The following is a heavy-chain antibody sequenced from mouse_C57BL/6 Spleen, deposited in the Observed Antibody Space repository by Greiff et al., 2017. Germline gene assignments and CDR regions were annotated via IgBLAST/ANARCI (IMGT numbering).Heavy chain of an antibody. CDR2: ISSGSSNI. V-gene: IGHV5-17*01. J-gene: IGHJ4*01. CDR3: TRDYNNYFYAMDY. D-gene: IGHD2-5*01. CDR1: GFTFSDYA. Sequence: EVQGVESGGGLVKPGGSLKLSCAASGFTFSDYAMYWVRQTPEKGLEWVAYISSGSSNIYYADTVKGRFTISRDNAKNTLFLQMSSLRSEDTAMYYCTRDYNNYFYAMDYWGQGTSVTVSS.